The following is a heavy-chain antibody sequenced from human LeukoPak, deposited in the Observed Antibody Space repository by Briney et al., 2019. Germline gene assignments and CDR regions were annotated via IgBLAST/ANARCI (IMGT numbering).Heavy chain of an antibody. D-gene: IGHD2-2*02. V-gene: IGHV4-59*12. CDR2: IYYSGST. CDR1: GGSISSYY. J-gene: IGHJ4*02. CDR3: ARGTYCSSTSCYTFDY. Sequence: SETLSLTCTVSGGSISSYYWSWIRQPPGKGLEWIGYIYYSGSTNYNPSLKSRVTMSVDTSKNQFSLKLSSVTAADTAVYYCARGTYCSSTSCYTFDYWGQGTLVTVSS.